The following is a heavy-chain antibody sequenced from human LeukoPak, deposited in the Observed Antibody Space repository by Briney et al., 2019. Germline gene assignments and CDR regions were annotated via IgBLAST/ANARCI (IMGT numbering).Heavy chain of an antibody. J-gene: IGHJ4*02. CDR3: ARDGVSFESGDYVSGFDY. Sequence: PSETLSLTCTVSGGSISSYYWSWIRQPPGTGLEWIGYIYYSGSTNYNPSLKSRVTISVDTSKNQFSLKLSSVTAADTAVYYCARDGVSFESGDYVSGFDYWGQGTLVTVSS. CDR2: IYYSGST. V-gene: IGHV4-59*01. CDR1: GGSISSYY. D-gene: IGHD4-17*01.